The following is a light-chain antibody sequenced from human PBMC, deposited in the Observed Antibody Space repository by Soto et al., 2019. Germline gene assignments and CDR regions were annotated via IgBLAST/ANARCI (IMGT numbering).Light chain of an antibody. J-gene: IGKJ1*01. V-gene: IGKV1-39*01. Sequence: DIQMTQSPSSLSASVGDRVTITCRASRSISSYLNWYQQKPGKAPKLLIYSASSLQSGVPSRFSGSGSGTDFTLTIISLQPEDLATYYCQQSYSAPRTFGQGTKVDIK. CDR2: SAS. CDR3: QQSYSAPRT. CDR1: RSISSY.